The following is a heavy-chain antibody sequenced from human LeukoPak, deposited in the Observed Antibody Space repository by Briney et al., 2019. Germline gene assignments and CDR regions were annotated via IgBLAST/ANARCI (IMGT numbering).Heavy chain of an antibody. CDR2: IYYSGST. CDR3: ARGPSALFY. V-gene: IGHV4-39*07. CDR1: GGSISSSSYY. Sequence: SETLSLTCTVSGGSISSSSYYGGWIRQPPAKGLEWIGSIYYSGSTYYNPSLKSRVTLSVDTSKTQFSLKLSSVPAADTAVYYCARGPSALFYWGEGTLVTVSS. J-gene: IGHJ4*02.